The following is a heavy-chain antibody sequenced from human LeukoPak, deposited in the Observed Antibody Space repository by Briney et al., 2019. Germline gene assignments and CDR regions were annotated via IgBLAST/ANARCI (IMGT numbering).Heavy chain of an antibody. Sequence: GGSLRLSCAASGFTFSSYAMHWVRQAPGKGLEWVAVISYDGSNKYYADSVKGRFTITRDNSKNTLYLQMNSLRAEDTAVYYCAREWLWNYYFDYWGQGTLVTVSS. J-gene: IGHJ4*02. V-gene: IGHV3-30*01. CDR1: GFTFSSYA. D-gene: IGHD1-7*01. CDR3: AREWLWNYYFDY. CDR2: ISYDGSNK.